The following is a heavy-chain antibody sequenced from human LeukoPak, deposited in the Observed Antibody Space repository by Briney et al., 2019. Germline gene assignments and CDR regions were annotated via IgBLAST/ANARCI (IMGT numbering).Heavy chain of an antibody. CDR3: ARGTYCSSTSCSFDY. CDR2: IYYDGST. V-gene: IGHV4-34*01. D-gene: IGHD2-2*01. J-gene: IGHJ4*02. CDR1: GFTFSDYY. Sequence: LRLSCAASGFTFSDYYMSWIRQAPGKGLEWIGSIYYDGSTYYNPSLKSRVTISVDTSKNQFSLKLSSVTAADTAVYYCARGTYCSSTSCSFDYWGQGTLVTVSS.